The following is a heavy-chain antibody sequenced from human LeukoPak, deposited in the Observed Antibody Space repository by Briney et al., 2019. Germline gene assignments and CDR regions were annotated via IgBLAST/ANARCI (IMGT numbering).Heavy chain of an antibody. D-gene: IGHD2-21*02. CDR2: IYYSGST. CDR3: ALAYCGGDCYPSK. J-gene: IGHJ4*02. Sequence: SETLSLTCTVSGGSISSYYWSWIRQPPGKGLEWIGYIYYSGSTNYNPSLKSRVTISVDTSKNQFSLKLSSVTAADTAVYYCALAYCGGDCYPSKWGQGTLVTVPS. V-gene: IGHV4-59*01. CDR1: GGSISSYY.